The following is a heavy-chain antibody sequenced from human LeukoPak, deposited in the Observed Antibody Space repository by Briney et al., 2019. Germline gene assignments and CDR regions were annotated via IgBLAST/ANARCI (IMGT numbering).Heavy chain of an antibody. V-gene: IGHV1-2*04. CDR2: INPNSGGT. CDR3: ARDHPNCSSTSCPFDY. CDR1: GYTFTGYY. J-gene: IGHJ4*02. D-gene: IGHD2-2*01. Sequence: ASVKVSCKASGYTFTGYYIHWVRQAPGQGLEWMGWINPNSGGTNYAQKFQGWVTMTRDTSISTAYMELSRLRSDDTAVYYCARDHPNCSSTSCPFDYWGQGTLVTVSS.